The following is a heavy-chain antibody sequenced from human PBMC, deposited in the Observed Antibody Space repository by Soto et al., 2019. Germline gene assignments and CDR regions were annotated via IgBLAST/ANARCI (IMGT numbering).Heavy chain of an antibody. CDR1: GFTFSDHY. J-gene: IGHJ4*02. Sequence: EVQLVESGGNLVQPGGSLRLSCAASGFTFSDHYMDWVRQAPGKGLEWVGRSRNKANSYTTEYAASVKGRFSVSRDDSKNSLYLQMNSLKTEDTAVYYCVRGSTVTPYYFAYWGQGTLVTVSS. D-gene: IGHD4-17*01. V-gene: IGHV3-72*01. CDR3: VRGSTVTPYYFAY. CDR2: SRNKANSYTT.